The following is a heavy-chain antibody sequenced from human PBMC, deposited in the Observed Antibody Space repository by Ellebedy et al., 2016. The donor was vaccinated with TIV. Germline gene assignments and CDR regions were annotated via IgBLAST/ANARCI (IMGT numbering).Heavy chain of an antibody. V-gene: IGHV4-39*07. CDR1: GASISSSSYY. CDR3: ARDNYVHDWFDP. J-gene: IGHJ5*02. Sequence: SETLSLTXIVSGASISSSSYYWACIRQPPGKGLEWIGNFYYRGSTYYNPSLKSRVTISVDTSKNQFSLKLYSVTAADTAVYYCARDNYVHDWFDPWGQGSLVTVSS. D-gene: IGHD3-10*02. CDR2: FYYRGST.